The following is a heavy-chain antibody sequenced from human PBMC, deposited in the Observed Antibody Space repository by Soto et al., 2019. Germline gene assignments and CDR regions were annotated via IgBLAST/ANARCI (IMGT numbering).Heavy chain of an antibody. CDR1: GDTFTGYY. Sequence: QVQRVQSGAEVKKPGASVTVSCRASGDTFTGYYMHWVRQAPGQGLEWMGWINPNSGGTKYAQKFKGWAPKTRDTSIRTAYMQLSRLRSDDTALYYCARDSGGATATLANSSVDMDVWGTGTTVTVSS. D-gene: IGHD1-26*01. CDR3: ARDSGGATATLANSSVDMDV. V-gene: IGHV1-2*04. J-gene: IGHJ6*03. CDR2: INPNSGGT.